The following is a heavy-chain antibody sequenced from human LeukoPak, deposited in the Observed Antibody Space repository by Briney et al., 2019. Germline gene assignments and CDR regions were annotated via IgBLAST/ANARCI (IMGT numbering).Heavy chain of an antibody. V-gene: IGHV3-74*01. CDR1: GFSFSTQR. D-gene: IGHD3-10*01. Sequence: GGSLRLSCAASGFSFSTQRMHWVRQAPGKGLVWVSYINIDERITGYADSVKGRFTISRDNAKNTLYLLMNSLRAEDTAIYYCFREGGDWGQGTLVTVSS. J-gene: IGHJ4*02. CDR3: FREGGD. CDR2: INIDERIT.